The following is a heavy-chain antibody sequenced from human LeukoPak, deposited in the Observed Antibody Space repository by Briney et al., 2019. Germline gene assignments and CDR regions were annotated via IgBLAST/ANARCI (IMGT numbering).Heavy chain of an antibody. CDR2: ISISGRTI. CDR1: GFTFSSYA. Sequence: GGSLRLSCAASGFTFSSYAMNWVRQAPGKGLEWVSYISISGRTIYYADSVKGRFTISRDNAKNSLYLQMNSLRVEDTAVYFCAGHFDYWGQGNLVTVSS. V-gene: IGHV3-48*03. CDR3: AGHFDY. J-gene: IGHJ4*02.